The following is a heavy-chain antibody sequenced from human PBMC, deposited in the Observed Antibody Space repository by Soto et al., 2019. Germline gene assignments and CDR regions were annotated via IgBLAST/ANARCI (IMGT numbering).Heavy chain of an antibody. J-gene: IGHJ4*02. Sequence: QVQLQESGPGLVKPSETLSLTCTVSGGSISSYYWSWIRQPPGKGLEWIGYIHYSGSTNYNPSLKRRVTISVDTSKNQFSLKVSSVTAADTAVYYCARVLDGSFDYWGQGTLVTVSS. CDR3: ARVLDGSFDY. D-gene: IGHD3-10*01. CDR1: GGSISSYY. V-gene: IGHV4-59*01. CDR2: IHYSGST.